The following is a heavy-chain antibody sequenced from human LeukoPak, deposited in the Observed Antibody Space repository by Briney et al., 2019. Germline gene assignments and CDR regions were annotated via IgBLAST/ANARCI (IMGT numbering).Heavy chain of an antibody. CDR3: ATPYGSGSKTNDAFHI. D-gene: IGHD3-10*01. J-gene: IGHJ3*02. V-gene: IGHV4-39*01. CDR1: GGSISSSSYY. CDR2: IYYSGST. Sequence: SETLSLTCTVSGGSISSSSYYWGWIRQPPGKGLERIGSIYYSGSTYYNPSLKSRVTISVDTSKNQFSLKLSSVTAADTAVYYCATPYGSGSKTNDAFHIWGQGTMVTVSS.